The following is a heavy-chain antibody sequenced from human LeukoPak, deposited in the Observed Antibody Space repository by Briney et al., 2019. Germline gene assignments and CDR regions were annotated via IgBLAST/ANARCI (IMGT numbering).Heavy chain of an antibody. CDR3: ARFSRGYSYGPIGY. CDR1: GYTFTSYD. D-gene: IGHD5-18*01. V-gene: IGHV1-8*01. CDR2: MNPNSGNT. J-gene: IGHJ4*02. Sequence: GASVKVSCKASGYTFTSYDINWVRQATGQGLEWMGWMNPNSGNTGYAQKFQGRVTMTRNTSISTTYMELSSLRSEDTAVYYCARFSRGYSYGPIGYWGQGTLVTVSS.